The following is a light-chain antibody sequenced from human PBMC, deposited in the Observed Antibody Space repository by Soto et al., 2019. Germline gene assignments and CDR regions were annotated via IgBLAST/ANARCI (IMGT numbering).Light chain of an antibody. Sequence: EVVLTQSPDTLSLSPGDRATLSCRASQSITASYLAWYQQKPGRAPRLVIYGTITRATGVPDRFSGSGSGSDFTLTISRLEPEDFAVYYGQQYGSSARTFGPGTKVEIK. CDR3: QQYGSSART. J-gene: IGKJ1*01. V-gene: IGKV3-20*01. CDR1: QSITASY. CDR2: GTI.